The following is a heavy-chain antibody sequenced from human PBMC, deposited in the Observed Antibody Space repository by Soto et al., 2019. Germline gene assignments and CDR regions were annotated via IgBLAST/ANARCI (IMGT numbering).Heavy chain of an antibody. CDR2: ISSSSSTI. J-gene: IGHJ6*02. V-gene: IGHV3-48*01. Sequence: GGSLRLSCAASGFTFSSYSMNWVRQAPGKGLERVSYISSSSSTIYYADSVKGRFTISRDNSKNTLYLQMNSLRAEDTAVYYCAREGEGAGYYYYGMDVWGQGTTVTVSS. CDR1: GFTFSSYS. D-gene: IGHD3-16*01. CDR3: AREGEGAGYYYYGMDV.